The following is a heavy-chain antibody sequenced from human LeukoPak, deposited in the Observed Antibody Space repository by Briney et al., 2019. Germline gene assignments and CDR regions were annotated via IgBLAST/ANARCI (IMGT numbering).Heavy chain of an antibody. Sequence: SVKVSCKASGGTFNSYAITWVRQAPGQGLERMGGIIPIFGIADYAQKFQARVTITADKSTSTAYMDLSSLRSDDTAVYYCARGRLKAAPDERYYFDYWGQGTLVTVSS. V-gene: IGHV1-69*10. CDR3: ARGRLKAAPDERYYFDY. CDR1: GGTFNSYA. J-gene: IGHJ4*02. D-gene: IGHD6-6*01. CDR2: IIPIFGIA.